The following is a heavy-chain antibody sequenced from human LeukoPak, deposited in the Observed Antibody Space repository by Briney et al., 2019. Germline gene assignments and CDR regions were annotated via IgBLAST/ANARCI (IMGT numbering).Heavy chain of an antibody. Sequence: GRSLRLSCAASGFTFDDYAMHWVRQAPGKGLEWVSGISWNSGSIGYADSVKGRFTISRDNAKNSLYLQTNSLRAEDTALYYCARAPDYYDSSGYYEYFQHWGQGTLVTVSS. CDR2: ISWNSGSI. D-gene: IGHD3-22*01. J-gene: IGHJ1*01. V-gene: IGHV3-9*01. CDR3: ARAPDYYDSSGYYEYFQH. CDR1: GFTFDDYA.